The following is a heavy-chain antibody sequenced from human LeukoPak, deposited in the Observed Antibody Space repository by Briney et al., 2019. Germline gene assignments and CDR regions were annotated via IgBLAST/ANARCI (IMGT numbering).Heavy chain of an antibody. Sequence: GGSLRLSCAASGFTFSSYAMHWVRQAPGKGLEWVAVISYGGSNKYYADSVKGRFTISRDNSKNTLYLQMNSLRAEDTAVYYCARIPADYWGQGTLVTVSS. V-gene: IGHV3-30-3*01. J-gene: IGHJ4*02. CDR1: GFTFSSYA. CDR3: ARIPADY. CDR2: ISYGGSNK. D-gene: IGHD2-2*02.